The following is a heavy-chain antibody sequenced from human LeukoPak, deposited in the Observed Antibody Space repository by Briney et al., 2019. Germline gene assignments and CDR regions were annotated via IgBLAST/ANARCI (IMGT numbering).Heavy chain of an antibody. Sequence: GGSLRLSXAASGFTFSSYWMSWVRQAPGQGLEWVANIKQDGSEKYYVDSVKGRFTISRDNAKSSLYLQMHSLRAEDTAVYYCARDYGDYVSYFDYWGQGTLVTVSS. CDR2: IKQDGSEK. CDR3: ARDYGDYVSYFDY. D-gene: IGHD4-17*01. J-gene: IGHJ4*02. V-gene: IGHV3-7*01. CDR1: GFTFSSYW.